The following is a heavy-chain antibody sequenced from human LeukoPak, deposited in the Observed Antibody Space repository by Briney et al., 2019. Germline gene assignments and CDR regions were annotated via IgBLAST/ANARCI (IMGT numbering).Heavy chain of an antibody. V-gene: IGHV3-74*01. CDR2: INEDGSST. CDR3: AKDIEGATSYAFDI. Sequence: PGGSLRLSCAASGYTFSRYWMHWVRQGPGKGLVWVSRINEDGSSTSYAESVRGRFTISRDNAKNSLYLQMNSLRAEDTALYYCAKDIEGATSYAFDIWGQGTMVTVSS. D-gene: IGHD1-26*01. CDR1: GYTFSRYW. J-gene: IGHJ3*02.